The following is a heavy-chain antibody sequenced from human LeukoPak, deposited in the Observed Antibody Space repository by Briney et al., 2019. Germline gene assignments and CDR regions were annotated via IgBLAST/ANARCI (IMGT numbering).Heavy chain of an antibody. CDR1: GGSISSYY. V-gene: IGHV4-59*01. CDR3: ARDPYSSGWRNWFDP. J-gene: IGHJ5*02. D-gene: IGHD6-19*01. Sequence: PSETLSLTCTVSGGSISSYYWSWIRQPPGKGLEWIGYIYYSGSTNYNPSLKSRVTISVDTSKNQFFLKLSSVTAADTAVYYCARDPYSSGWRNWFDPWGQGTLVTVSS. CDR2: IYYSGST.